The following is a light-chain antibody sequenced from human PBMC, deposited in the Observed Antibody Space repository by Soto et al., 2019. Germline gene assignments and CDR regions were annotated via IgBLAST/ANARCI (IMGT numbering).Light chain of an antibody. CDR2: AAS. CDR3: QKYSSVPV. CDR1: QGIRNY. J-gene: IGKJ3*01. Sequence: DIQMTQSPTSLSASVGDRVIITCRASQGIRNYVAWYQQIPGKAPKLLIYAASTLQSGVPSRFSGSGSGTDFTITINGLQPEDVATYSCQKYSSVPVFGPGTKVEIK. V-gene: IGKV1-27*01.